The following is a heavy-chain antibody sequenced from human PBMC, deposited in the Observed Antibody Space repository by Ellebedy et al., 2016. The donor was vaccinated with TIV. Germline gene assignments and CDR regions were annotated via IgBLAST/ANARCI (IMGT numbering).Heavy chain of an antibody. D-gene: IGHD2-2*01. Sequence: GESLKISCAASGFTFSRYVMTWVRQAPGKGLEWVSSISGTSLSTYYGDSEKGRFTISRDNSKNTLFLQMDSLRADDTAVYYCAKDLSVTPPANGYLDFWGQGTLVTVSS. CDR2: ISGTSLST. J-gene: IGHJ4*02. CDR3: AKDLSVTPPANGYLDF. V-gene: IGHV3-23*01. CDR1: GFTFSRYV.